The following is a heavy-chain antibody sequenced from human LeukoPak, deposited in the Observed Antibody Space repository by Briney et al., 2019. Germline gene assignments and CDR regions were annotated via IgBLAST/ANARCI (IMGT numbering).Heavy chain of an antibody. CDR1: GFTVNSNY. CDR2: IYCGGST. J-gene: IGHJ4*02. V-gene: IGHV3-53*01. CDR3: ARDYGSGGRWLQPGAY. D-gene: IGHD5-24*01. Sequence: PGGSLILPCAASGFTVNSNYMSRVRQAPGKGLEWVSVIYCGGSTYYADSVKGRFTISRDNSKNTLYLQMNSLRAEDTAVYYCARDYGSGGRWLQPGAYWGQGTLVTVSS.